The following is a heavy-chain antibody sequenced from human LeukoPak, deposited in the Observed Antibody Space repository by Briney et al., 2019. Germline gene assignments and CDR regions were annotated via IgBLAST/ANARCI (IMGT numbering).Heavy chain of an antibody. J-gene: IGHJ3*01. Sequence: SETLSLTCTVSGGSVSSSHYWGWIRQPPGKGLEWIGSIYYGGSTYYNASLRSRVTTSVDTSKDQFSLKLSSVTAADTAVYYCAKSTYYYDTFVNAFDLWGQGTVVTVSS. CDR2: IYYGGST. D-gene: IGHD3-22*01. V-gene: IGHV4-39*07. CDR1: GGSVSSSHY. CDR3: AKSTYYYDTFVNAFDL.